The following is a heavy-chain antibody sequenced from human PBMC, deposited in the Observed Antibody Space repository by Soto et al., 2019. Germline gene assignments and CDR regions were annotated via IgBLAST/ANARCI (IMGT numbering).Heavy chain of an antibody. D-gene: IGHD3-3*01. CDR1: GVSISSNNW. CDR3: TKDGSGHPYYSDN. V-gene: IGHV4-4*02. CDR2: IYHSGRT. J-gene: IGHJ4*02. Sequence: QVQLQESGPGLVKPSETLSLTCAVSGVSISSNNWWSWVRQAPVKGLEWIGEIYHSGRTSYNPSLRSRVTMSVDKSKNQFSLIVTSVTDADTAVYYCTKDGSGHPYYSDNWGQGTLVTVSS.